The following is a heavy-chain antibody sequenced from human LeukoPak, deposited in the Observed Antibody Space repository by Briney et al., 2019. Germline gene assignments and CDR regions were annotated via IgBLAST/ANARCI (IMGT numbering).Heavy chain of an antibody. Sequence: SCKVSGYTLTELSMHWVRQAPGKGLVWVSRIKSDGSRTDYADSVKGRFTISRDNAKNTLYLQMNSLRVEDTAVYYCARELPFDYWGQGTLVTVSS. J-gene: IGHJ4*02. CDR3: ARELPFDY. V-gene: IGHV3-74*01. D-gene: IGHD1-26*01. CDR1: GYTLTELS. CDR2: IKSDGSRT.